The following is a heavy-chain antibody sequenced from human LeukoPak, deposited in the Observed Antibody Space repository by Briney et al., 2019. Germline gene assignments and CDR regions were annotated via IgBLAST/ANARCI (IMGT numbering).Heavy chain of an antibody. V-gene: IGHV4-61*02. J-gene: IGHJ4*02. CDR2: IDTSGST. CDR3: ARGALRDGYNYFDN. Sequence: PSETLSLTCTVSGGSISSGSYYWSWIRQPAGKGLEWIGRIDTSGSTNYNPSLKSRVTISIDTSKNQFSLKVSSVTAADTAVYYCARGALRDGYNYFDNWGQGTLVTVSS. CDR1: GGSISSGSYY. D-gene: IGHD5-24*01.